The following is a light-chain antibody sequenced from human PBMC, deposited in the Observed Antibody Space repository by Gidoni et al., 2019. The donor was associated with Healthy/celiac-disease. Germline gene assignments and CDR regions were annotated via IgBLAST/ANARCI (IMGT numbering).Light chain of an antibody. CDR1: SSNIGAGYD. CDR3: QSYDSSLSAWV. V-gene: IGLV1-40*01. J-gene: IGLJ3*02. CDR2: GNS. Sequence: QSVLTQPPSVSGAPGQSVTISCTGSSSNIGAGYDVHWYQQLPGTAPKFLIYGNSNRPSGVPDRFSGSKSGTSASLAITGLQAEDEADYYCQSYDSSLSAWVFGGGTKLTVL.